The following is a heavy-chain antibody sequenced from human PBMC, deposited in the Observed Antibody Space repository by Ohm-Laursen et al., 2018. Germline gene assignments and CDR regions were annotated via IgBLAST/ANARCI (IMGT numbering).Heavy chain of an antibody. CDR1: GFTFSTYA. V-gene: IGHV3-9*01. Sequence: SLRLSCSASGFTFSTYAMSWVRQAPGKGLEWVSGISWNSGSIGYADSVKGRFTISRDNAKNSLYLQMNSLRAEDTALYYCAKDLYYYDSSGSDAFDIWGQGTMVTVSS. D-gene: IGHD3-22*01. J-gene: IGHJ3*02. CDR3: AKDLYYYDSSGSDAFDI. CDR2: ISWNSGSI.